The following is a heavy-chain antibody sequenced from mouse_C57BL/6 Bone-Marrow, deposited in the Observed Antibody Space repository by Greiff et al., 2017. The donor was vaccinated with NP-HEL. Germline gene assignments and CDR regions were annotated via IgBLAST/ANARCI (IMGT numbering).Heavy chain of an antibody. D-gene: IGHD2-2*01. CDR2: IWRGGST. CDR3: AKKWLRRRDYYAMDY. Sequence: VQLVESGPGLVQPSQSLSITCTVSGFSLTSYGVHWVRQSPGKGLEWLGVIWRGGSTDYNAAFMSRLSITKDNSKSQVFFKMNSLQADDTAIYYCAKKWLRRRDYYAMDYWGQGTSVTVSS. J-gene: IGHJ4*01. V-gene: IGHV2-5*01. CDR1: GFSLTSYG.